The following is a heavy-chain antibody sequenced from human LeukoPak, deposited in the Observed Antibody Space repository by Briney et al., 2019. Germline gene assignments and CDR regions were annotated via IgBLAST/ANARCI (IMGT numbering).Heavy chain of an antibody. D-gene: IGHD1-26*01. CDR2: ISSSSSYI. CDR3: AREMGYNYPIVGDTDMETYYFDY. J-gene: IGHJ4*02. Sequence: PGGSLRLSCAASGFTFSSYSMNWVRQAPGKGLEWVSSISSSSSYIYYADSVKGRFTISRDNAKNSLYLQMNSLRAEDTAVYYCAREMGYNYPIVGDTDMETYYFDYWGQGTLVTVSS. CDR1: GFTFSSYS. V-gene: IGHV3-21*01.